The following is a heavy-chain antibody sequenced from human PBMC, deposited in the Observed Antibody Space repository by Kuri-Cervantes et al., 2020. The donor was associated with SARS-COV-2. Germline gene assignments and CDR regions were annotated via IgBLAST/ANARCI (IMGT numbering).Heavy chain of an antibody. D-gene: IGHD3-9*01. J-gene: IGHJ4*02. CDR1: GGSISSYY. CDR3: ARGGFYDILTGYYPPFDY. Sequence: ESLKISCTVSGGSISSYYWSWIRQPPGKGLEWIGYIYYSGSTNYNPSLKSRVTISVDTSKNQFSLKLSSVTAADTAVYYCARGGFYDILTGYYPPFDYWGQGTLVTVSS. CDR2: IYYSGST. V-gene: IGHV4-59*01.